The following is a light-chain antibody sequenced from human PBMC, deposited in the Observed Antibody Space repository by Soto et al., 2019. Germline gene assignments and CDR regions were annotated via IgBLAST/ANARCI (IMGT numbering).Light chain of an antibody. Sequence: DSQMTQYPSTLSASIGDRVTITCRAGQSISSRLAWYQQKPGKAPKLLISKASTLQSGVPPRFSGSGSGTEFALTISNLQPDDFATYYCQQYESYPMTFGGGTKVEIK. CDR2: KAS. CDR3: QQYESYPMT. V-gene: IGKV1-5*03. CDR1: QSISSR. J-gene: IGKJ4*01.